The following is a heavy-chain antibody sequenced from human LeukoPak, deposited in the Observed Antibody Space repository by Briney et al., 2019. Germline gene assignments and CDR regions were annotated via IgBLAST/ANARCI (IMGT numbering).Heavy chain of an antibody. V-gene: IGHV4-59*01. D-gene: IGHD5-18*01. CDR3: ARGSYNYWTLYYFDY. CDR1: GVSISNYY. Sequence: SETLSLTCTVSGVSISNYYWSWIRQPPGKGLEGIGYISYSGSTDSNPSLKSRVTISEDTSKNQFSLKLSSVTAADTAVYYCARGSYNYWTLYYFDYWGQGTLVTVSS. CDR2: ISYSGST. J-gene: IGHJ4*02.